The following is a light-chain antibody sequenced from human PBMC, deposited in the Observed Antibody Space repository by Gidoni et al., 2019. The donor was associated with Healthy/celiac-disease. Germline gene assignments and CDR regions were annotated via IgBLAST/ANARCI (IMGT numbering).Light chain of an antibody. CDR1: QRISSY. V-gene: IGKV1-39*01. Sequence: MTQSPSSLSASVGDRVTITCRASQRISSYLNWYQQKPGKAPKLLIYAASSLQSGVPSRFSGSGSGTDFTLTISSLQPEDFATYYCQQSYRFGQGTKVEIK. J-gene: IGKJ1*01. CDR3: QQSYR. CDR2: AAS.